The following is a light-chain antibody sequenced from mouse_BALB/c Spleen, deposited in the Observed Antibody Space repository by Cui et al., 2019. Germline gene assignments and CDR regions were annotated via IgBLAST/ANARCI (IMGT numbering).Light chain of an antibody. CDR3: QHFWGTPYT. V-gene: IGKV12-46*01. CDR2: AAT. CDR1: ENIYSN. J-gene: IGKJ2*01. Sequence: DIQMNQSPASLSVSVGETVTITCRASENIYSNLAWYQQKQGKSPQLLVYAATNLADGVPSRFSGSGSGTQYSLKINSLQSEDFGSYYCQHFWGTPYTFGGGTKLEIK.